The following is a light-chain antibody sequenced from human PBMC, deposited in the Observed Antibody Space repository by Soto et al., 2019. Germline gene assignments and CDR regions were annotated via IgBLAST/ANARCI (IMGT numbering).Light chain of an antibody. V-gene: IGKV3-20*01. CDR2: AAS. J-gene: IGKJ2*01. CDR1: QSLSSDY. CDR3: QQYGPSPMYT. Sequence: EIVLTQSPGTLSLSPGERATLSCRASQSLSSDYLAWYQQKPGQAPRLLIYAASTMATGIPDRFSGSASGTDITLTISRLEPDDFALYYCQQYGPSPMYTFGQGTRLEIK.